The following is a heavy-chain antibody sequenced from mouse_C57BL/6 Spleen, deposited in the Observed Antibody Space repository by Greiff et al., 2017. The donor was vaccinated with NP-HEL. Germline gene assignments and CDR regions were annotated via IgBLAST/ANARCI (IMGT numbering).Heavy chain of an antibody. Sequence: VQLQQSGAELARPGASVKMSCKASGYTFTSYTMHWVKQRPGQGLEWIGYINPSSGYTKYNQKFKDKATLTADKSSSTAYMQLSSLTSEDSAVYYCASESNYVRSAMDYWGQGTSVTVSS. CDR3: ASESNYVRSAMDY. V-gene: IGHV1-4*01. J-gene: IGHJ4*01. D-gene: IGHD2-5*01. CDR1: GYTFTSYT. CDR2: INPSSGYT.